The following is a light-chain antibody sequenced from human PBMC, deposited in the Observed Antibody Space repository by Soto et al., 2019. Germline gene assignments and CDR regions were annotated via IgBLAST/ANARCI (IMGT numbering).Light chain of an antibody. J-gene: IGLJ2*01. CDR2: DVS. Sequence: QSVLTQPRSVSGSPGQSVTISCTGTSRDVGGYDYVSWYQQHPGKAPKLMIYDVSKRPSGVPDRFSGSKSGNTASLTISGLQAEDEADYYCCSYAGYYTAKVFGGGTKLTVL. V-gene: IGLV2-11*01. CDR3: CSYAGYYTAKV. CDR1: SRDVGGYDY.